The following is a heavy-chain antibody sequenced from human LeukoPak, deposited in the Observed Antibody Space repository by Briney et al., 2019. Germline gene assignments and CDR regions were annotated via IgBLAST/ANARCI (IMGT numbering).Heavy chain of an antibody. CDR2: ISRNSDDI. CDR3: ASRPRTTPSFDY. D-gene: IGHD1-1*01. Sequence: PGGSLRLSCAASGFMFDDYAMHWVRHVPGKGLEGVSGISRNSDDIGYADSVKGRFIISRDNVKRSLFLQLNSLRVEDTALYYCASRPRTTPSFDYWGQGILVTVSS. J-gene: IGHJ4*02. CDR1: GFMFDDYA. V-gene: IGHV3-9*01.